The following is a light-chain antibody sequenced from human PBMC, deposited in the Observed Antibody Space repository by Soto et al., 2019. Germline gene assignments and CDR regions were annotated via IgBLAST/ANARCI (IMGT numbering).Light chain of an antibody. CDR2: GAS. J-gene: IGKJ2*01. V-gene: IGKV3-20*01. CDR1: QSIRSGF. Sequence: EIVLTQSPGTLSLSPGERATLSCRASQSIRSGFLAWYQHKPGQAPRLLIYGASSRATGIPDKISASGSGTDFTLTISRLEPEDSAVYYCQHYGTSLYTFGQGTKLEIK. CDR3: QHYGTSLYT.